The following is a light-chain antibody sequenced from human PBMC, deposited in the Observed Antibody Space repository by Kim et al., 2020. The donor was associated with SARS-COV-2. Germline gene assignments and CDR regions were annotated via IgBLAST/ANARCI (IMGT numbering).Light chain of an antibody. V-gene: IGKV3-15*01. CDR2: GAS. CDR3: QQYNNWPLT. CDR1: QSVSSD. Sequence: VSPGEHATRTCRASQSVSSDLALYQQKPGPAPRLLIYGASTRATGIPARFSGSGSGTEFTLTISSLQSEDFAVYYCQQYNNWPLTFGGGTKVEIK. J-gene: IGKJ4*01.